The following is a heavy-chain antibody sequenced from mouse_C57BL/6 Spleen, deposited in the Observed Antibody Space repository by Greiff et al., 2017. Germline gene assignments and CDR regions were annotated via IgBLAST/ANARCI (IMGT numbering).Heavy chain of an antibody. J-gene: IGHJ3*01. CDR3: ARQGYDGYYGWFAY. CDR1: EYEFPSHD. CDR2: INSDGGST. Sequence: EAKLVESGGGLVQPGESLKLSCESNEYEFPSHDMSWVRKTPEKRLELVAAINSDGGSTYYPDTMERRFIISRDNTKKTLYLQMSSLRSEDTALYYCARQGYDGYYGWFAYWGQGTLVTVSA. D-gene: IGHD2-3*01. V-gene: IGHV5-2*01.